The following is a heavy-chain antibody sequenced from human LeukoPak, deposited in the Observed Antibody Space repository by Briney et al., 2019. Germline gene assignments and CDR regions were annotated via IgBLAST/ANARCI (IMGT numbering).Heavy chain of an antibody. CDR3: ARDHSDYDGLGT. Sequence: PGGSLRLSCAASGFTFSSYSMNWVRQAPGKGLEGVSSISSSSSCIYYADSVKGRFTISRDNAKNSLYLQMNSLRAEDTAVYYCARDHSDYDGLGTWGQGTLVTVSS. J-gene: IGHJ5*02. V-gene: IGHV3-21*01. D-gene: IGHD5-12*01. CDR2: ISSSSSCI. CDR1: GFTFSSYS.